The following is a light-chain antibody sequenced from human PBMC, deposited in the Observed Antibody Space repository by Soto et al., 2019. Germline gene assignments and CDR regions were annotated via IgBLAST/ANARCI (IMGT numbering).Light chain of an antibody. CDR3: QQRSNWPPIT. Sequence: EIVLTQSPVTLSLSPGERATLSCRASQSVSSYLAWYQQKPGQAPRLLIYDASNRATGIPARFSGSRSGTDFTLTIDNLEPEDFAVYYCQQRSNWPPITFGQGARLEIK. CDR1: QSVSSY. V-gene: IGKV3-11*01. CDR2: DAS. J-gene: IGKJ5*01.